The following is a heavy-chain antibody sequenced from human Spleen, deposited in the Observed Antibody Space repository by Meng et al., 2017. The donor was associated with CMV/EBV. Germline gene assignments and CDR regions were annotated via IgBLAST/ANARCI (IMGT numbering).Heavy chain of an antibody. D-gene: IGHD6-19*01. Sequence: QVQLQGSGPGLGKPSGTLSLTCAVSGGSISISTWWSWVRQPPGKGLEWIGEIYHSGGTNYNPSLRGRVTISLDKSKNQFSLTLRSVTAADTAVYYCARDPYATGWAGWGQGTLVTVSS. CDR1: GGSISISTW. V-gene: IGHV4-4*02. J-gene: IGHJ4*02. CDR2: IYHSGGT. CDR3: ARDPYATGWAG.